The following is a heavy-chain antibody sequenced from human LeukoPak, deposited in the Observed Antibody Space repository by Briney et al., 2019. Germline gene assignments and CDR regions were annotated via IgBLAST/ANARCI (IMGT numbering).Heavy chain of an antibody. Sequence: SETLSLTCTVSGGSISSSNSYWSWIRQPPGKGLEWIGYIYHTGDTFYNPSLKSRVTISLDRSQNQFSLSLTSMTAADTAVYYCARDDGSSGVDHWGQGTLVTVSS. J-gene: IGHJ4*02. CDR1: GGSISSSNSY. V-gene: IGHV4-30-2*01. CDR3: ARDDGSSGVDH. CDR2: IYHTGDT. D-gene: IGHD1-26*01.